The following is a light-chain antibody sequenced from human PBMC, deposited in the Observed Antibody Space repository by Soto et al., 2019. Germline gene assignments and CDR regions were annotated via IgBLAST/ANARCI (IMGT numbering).Light chain of an antibody. CDR2: EVT. J-gene: IGLJ2*01. CDR1: SSDIGVYTY. CDR3: SLYAGIKGV. V-gene: IGLV2-8*01. Sequence: QSALTQPPSASGSHGQSVSISCAGISSDIGVYTYVSWYQHHPGKAPKLILYEVTKLPSGVPDRFSGSKSGNTAFLTVSGLQAEDDADYYCSLYAGIKGVFGGGTMLTV.